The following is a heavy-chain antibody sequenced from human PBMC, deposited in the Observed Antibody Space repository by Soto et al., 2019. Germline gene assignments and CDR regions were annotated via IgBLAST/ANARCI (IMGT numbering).Heavy chain of an antibody. Sequence: EVQLLESGGGLVQPGGSLRLSCAASGFTFSSYAMSWVRQAPGKGLEWVSVISGSGRSTYYADSVKGRFTISRDNSKNALYLQINSLRAEDTAVYYCAKEKKDSSSWSELNYWGQGTLVTVSS. D-gene: IGHD6-13*01. CDR1: GFTFSSYA. V-gene: IGHV3-23*01. J-gene: IGHJ4*02. CDR2: ISGSGRST. CDR3: AKEKKDSSSWSELNY.